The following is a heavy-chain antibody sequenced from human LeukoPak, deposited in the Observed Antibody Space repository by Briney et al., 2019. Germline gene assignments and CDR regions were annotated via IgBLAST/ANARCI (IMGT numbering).Heavy chain of an antibody. CDR2: INPSGGST. CDR1: GYTFTSYG. J-gene: IGHJ6*03. D-gene: IGHD3-22*01. Sequence: ASVKVSCKASGYTFTSYGISWVRQAPGQGLEWMGIINPSGGSTSYAQKFQGRVTMTRDTSTSTVYMELSSLRSEDTAVYYCARGGTYYYDSSGYYHGYYYYYMDVWGKGTTVTISS. V-gene: IGHV1-46*01. CDR3: ARGGTYYYDSSGYYHGYYYYYMDV.